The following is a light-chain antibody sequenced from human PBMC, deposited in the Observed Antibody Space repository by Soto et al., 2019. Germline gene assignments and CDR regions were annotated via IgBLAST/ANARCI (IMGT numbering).Light chain of an antibody. CDR1: ESVSHNY. Sequence: EIVLTQSPGTLSLSPGERATLSCRASESVSHNYLAWYQQKPGQAPRLLIYGVSYRATGIPDRFSGSGSGTDLTLTISRLEPEDFAVYYCQHYSYSRYFSFGPGTKVEIK. V-gene: IGKV3-20*01. J-gene: IGKJ3*01. CDR3: QHYSYSRYFS. CDR2: GVS.